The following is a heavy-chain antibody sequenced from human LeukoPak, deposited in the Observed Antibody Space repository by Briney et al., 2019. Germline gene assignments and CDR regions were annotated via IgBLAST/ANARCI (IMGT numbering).Heavy chain of an antibody. Sequence: GESLQISCKGSGYSFTSYWIGWVRQMPGKGLEWMGIIYPGDSDTTYSPSFQGQVTISADKSISTAYLQWSSLKASDTAMYYCARYCSGGSCYSTAFDIWGQGTMVTVSS. D-gene: IGHD2-15*01. CDR1: GYSFTSYW. CDR2: IYPGDSDT. J-gene: IGHJ3*02. V-gene: IGHV5-51*01. CDR3: ARYCSGGSCYSTAFDI.